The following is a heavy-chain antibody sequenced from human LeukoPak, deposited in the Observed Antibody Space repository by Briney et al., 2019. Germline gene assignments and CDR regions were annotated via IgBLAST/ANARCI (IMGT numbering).Heavy chain of an antibody. Sequence: SETLSLTCTVSGGSISSYYWSWIRQPPGKGLEWIGYIYYSGSTNYNPSLKSRVTISVDTFKNQFSLKLSSVTAADTAVYYCARALSTAPVDYWGQGTLVTVSS. CDR2: IYYSGST. V-gene: IGHV4-59*01. J-gene: IGHJ4*02. CDR1: GGSISSYY. CDR3: ARALSTAPVDY. D-gene: IGHD6-13*01.